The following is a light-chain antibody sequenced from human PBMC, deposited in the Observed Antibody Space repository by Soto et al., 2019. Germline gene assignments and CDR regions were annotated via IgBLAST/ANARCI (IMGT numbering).Light chain of an antibody. CDR2: GAS. CDR3: QQYNSWLWT. CDR1: ETISTN. J-gene: IGKJ1*01. Sequence: QSPATLSVSPGERATLSCRATETISTNLAWFQRKPGQPPRLLIYGASTRATGIPARFSGSGSGTEFTLIISSLQSEDSAVYYCQQYNSWLWTFGQGTKVDI. V-gene: IGKV3-15*01.